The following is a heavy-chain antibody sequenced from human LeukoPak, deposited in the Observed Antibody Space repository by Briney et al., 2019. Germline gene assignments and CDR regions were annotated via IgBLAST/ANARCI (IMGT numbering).Heavy chain of an antibody. CDR2: ISWNSGSI. D-gene: IGHD4-17*01. CDR1: GSTFYDYA. CDR3: AKALGRDYDANAYDAFDI. V-gene: IGHV3-9*01. Sequence: PGGSLRLSCAASGSTFYDYAMHWVRQAPGKGLEWVSGISWNSGSIGYADSVKGRFTISRDNAKNSLYLQMNSLRAEDTALYYCAKALGRDYDANAYDAFDIWGQGTMVTVSS. J-gene: IGHJ3*02.